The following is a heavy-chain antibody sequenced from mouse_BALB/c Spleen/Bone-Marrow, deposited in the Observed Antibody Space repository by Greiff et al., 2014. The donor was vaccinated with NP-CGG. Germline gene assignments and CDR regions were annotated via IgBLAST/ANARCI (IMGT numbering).Heavy chain of an antibody. CDR1: GYTFTSYW. CDR2: IYPGSGST. V-gene: IGHV1S22*01. CDR3: TRGFAY. Sequence: LQQSGSELVRPGASVKLSCKASGYTFTSYWMHWVKQRHGQGLEWIGNIYPGSGSTNYDEKFKSKGTLTVDTSSSTAYMHFSSLTSEDSAVYYCTRGFAYWGQGTLVTVSA. J-gene: IGHJ3*01.